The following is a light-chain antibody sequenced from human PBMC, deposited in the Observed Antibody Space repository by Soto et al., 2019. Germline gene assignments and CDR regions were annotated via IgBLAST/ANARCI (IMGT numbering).Light chain of an antibody. V-gene: IGKV3-11*01. J-gene: IGKJ2*01. CDR1: QSVTDF. Sequence: EIVLTQSPVTLSLSPGERATLSCRASQSVTDFLAWYQQKPGQAPRLLIYDASNRATGIPARFSGSGSGTDFTLTISSLEPEDFAVYYCQHYNNWPFTFGQGTKLEIK. CDR2: DAS. CDR3: QHYNNWPFT.